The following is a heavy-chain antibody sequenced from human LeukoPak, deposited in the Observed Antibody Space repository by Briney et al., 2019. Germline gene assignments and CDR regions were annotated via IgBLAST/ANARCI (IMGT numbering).Heavy chain of an antibody. CDR2: IIPIFGTA. J-gene: IGHJ4*02. CDR3: VLHASSDVDPFDY. CDR1: GYTFTSYA. V-gene: IGHV1-69*13. Sequence: GASVKVSCKASGYTFTSYAISWVRQAPGQGLEWMGGIIPIFGTANYAQKFQGRVTITADESTSTAYMELSSLRSEDTAVYYCVLHASSDVDPFDYWGQGTLVTVSS. D-gene: IGHD6-6*01.